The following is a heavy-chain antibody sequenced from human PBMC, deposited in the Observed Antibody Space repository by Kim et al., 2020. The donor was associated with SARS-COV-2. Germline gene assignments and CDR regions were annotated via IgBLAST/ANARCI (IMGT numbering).Heavy chain of an antibody. D-gene: IGHD3-9*01. CDR1: GFTFRNYA. CDR2: ISYDGTNK. Sequence: GGSLRLSCAASGFTFRNYALHWVRQAPGKGLEWVSVISYDGTNKYSADFVKGRSIISSDTYNTTLYLIMNSLRIDDTALYYCATGLGPWLVARYFYG. V-gene: IGHV3-30-3*01. J-gene: IGHJ6*01. CDR3: ATGLGPWLVARYFYG.